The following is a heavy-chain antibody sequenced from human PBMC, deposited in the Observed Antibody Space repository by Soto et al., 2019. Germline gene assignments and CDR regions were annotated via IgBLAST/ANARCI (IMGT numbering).Heavy chain of an antibody. Sequence: QVQLVESGGALVKPGGSLRLSCAASGFSFRDYTLSWFGQAPGKGREGILYISGSGNTIYYADSVKGRFIISRDNAKNSLFLQMNSLRADDTAVYYCARDRLPMVVVVMGWFDPWGQGTLVTVSS. CDR3: ARDRLPMVVVVMGWFDP. D-gene: IGHD3-22*01. J-gene: IGHJ5*02. CDR2: ISGSGNTI. CDR1: GFSFRDYT. V-gene: IGHV3-11*01.